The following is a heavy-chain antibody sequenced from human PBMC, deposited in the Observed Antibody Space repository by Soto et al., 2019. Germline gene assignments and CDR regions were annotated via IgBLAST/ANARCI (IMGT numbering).Heavy chain of an antibody. V-gene: IGHV4-59*01. J-gene: IGHJ6*02. Sequence: QVQLQESGPGLVKPSETLSLTCTVSGGSISSYYWSWIRQPPGKGLEWIGYIYYSGSTNYNPSLKSGVTISVDTTKNQFSLKLSSVTAADTAVNYCARGGLRAGGYYYYGMDVWGQGTTVTVSS. D-gene: IGHD1-26*01. CDR2: IYYSGST. CDR1: GGSISSYY. CDR3: ARGGLRAGGYYYYGMDV.